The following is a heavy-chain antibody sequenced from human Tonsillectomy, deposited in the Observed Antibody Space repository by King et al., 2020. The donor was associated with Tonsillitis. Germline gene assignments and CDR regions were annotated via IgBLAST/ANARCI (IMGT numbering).Heavy chain of an antibody. J-gene: IGHJ4*02. Sequence: QLQESGPGLVKPSETLSLTCTVSGDSISSSSYYWGWIRQPPGKGLEWIGTIYYSGSTYYNPSLKSRVTISVDTSKNHFSLKLSSVTAADTAVYYCARHQKINLFWRYYYPFDYWGQGTLAT. CDR1: GDSISSSSYY. V-gene: IGHV4-39*01. CDR3: ARHQKINLFWRYYYPFDY. D-gene: IGHD3-3*01. CDR2: IYYSGST.